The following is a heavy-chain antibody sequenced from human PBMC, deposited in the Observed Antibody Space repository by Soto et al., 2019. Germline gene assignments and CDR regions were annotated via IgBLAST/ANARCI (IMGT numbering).Heavy chain of an antibody. J-gene: IGHJ4*02. V-gene: IGHV4-39*02. D-gene: IGHD1-1*01. CDR3: ARSTGNEVGFFHY. CDR2: VFYSGRT. CDR1: GDSISSNKYW. Sequence: QLELQESGPGLVKPSETLSLTCTVSGDSISSNKYWWGWIRQPPGKRLEWIGSVFYSGRTYYSPSLERRVIISADTSRDHFSLTLSSVTAADTAFYFGARSTGNEVGFFHYWGQGTLVTVSS.